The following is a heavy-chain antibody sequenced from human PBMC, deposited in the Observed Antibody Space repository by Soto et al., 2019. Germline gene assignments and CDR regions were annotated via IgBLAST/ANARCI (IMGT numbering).Heavy chain of an antibody. Sequence: SETLSLTCTVSGGSIGGYYGSWIRQPPGKGLEWIGYIYYSGSTNYNPSLKSRVTISVDTSKNQFSLKLSSVTAADTAVYYCASDYGSGSYPPNYYYYYGMDVWGQGTTVTVSS. D-gene: IGHD3-10*01. CDR2: IYYSGST. CDR3: ASDYGSGSYPPNYYYYYGMDV. CDR1: GGSIGGYY. V-gene: IGHV4-59*01. J-gene: IGHJ6*02.